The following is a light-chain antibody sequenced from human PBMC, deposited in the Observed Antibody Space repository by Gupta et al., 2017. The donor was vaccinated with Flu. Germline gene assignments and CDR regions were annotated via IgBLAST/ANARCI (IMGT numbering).Light chain of an antibody. V-gene: IGLV2-14*01. J-gene: IGLJ2*01. CDR3: SSYTSSSTLVV. CDR1: SSDVSGYNY. Sequence: QSALTQPASVSGSPGQSITISCTGTSSDVSGYNYVSWYQQHPGKAPNLMIYEVSNRPSGVSNRFSGSKSGNTASLTISGLQAEDEADYDCSSYTSSSTLVVFGGGTKLTVL. CDR2: EVS.